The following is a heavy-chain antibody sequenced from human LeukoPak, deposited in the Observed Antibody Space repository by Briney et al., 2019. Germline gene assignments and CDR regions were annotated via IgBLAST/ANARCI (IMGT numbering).Heavy chain of an antibody. V-gene: IGHV3-53*01. CDR2: IYSGGST. Sequence: GGSLRLSCAASGFTVSNSYMSWVRQAPGKGLEWVSIIYSGGSTYYADSLKGRFTISRDNSRDTLYLQMNSLRAEDTAVYYCARGGGIAVLGWLDPWGQGTLVTVSS. J-gene: IGHJ5*02. CDR1: GFTVSNSY. CDR3: ARGGGIAVLGWLDP. D-gene: IGHD6-19*01.